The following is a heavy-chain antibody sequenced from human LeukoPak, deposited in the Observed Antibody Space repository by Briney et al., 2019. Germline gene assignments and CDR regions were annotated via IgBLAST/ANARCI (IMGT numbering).Heavy chain of an antibody. CDR3: ARAHNWKYGTFDY. J-gene: IGHJ4*02. CDR1: GFTFSSYS. Sequence: PGGSLRLSCAASGFTFSSYSMNWVRQAPGKGLEWVSSISSSSSSYIYYADSVKGRFTISRDNAKSSLYLQMNSLRVEDTAVYYCARAHNWKYGTFDYWGQGTLVTVSS. CDR2: ISSSSSSYI. D-gene: IGHD1-7*01. V-gene: IGHV3-21*01.